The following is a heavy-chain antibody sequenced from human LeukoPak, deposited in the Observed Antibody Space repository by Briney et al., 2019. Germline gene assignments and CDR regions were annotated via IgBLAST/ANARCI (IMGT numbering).Heavy chain of an antibody. D-gene: IGHD7-27*01. J-gene: IGHJ3*02. CDR1: GGSFSGYY. V-gene: IGHV4-34*01. Sequence: RTSETLSLTCAVYGGSFSGYYWSWIRQPPGKGLEWIGEINHSGSTNYNPSLKSRVTISVDTSKNQSSLKLSSVTAADTAVYYCARAGTGAAFDIWGQGTMVTVSS. CDR3: ARAGTGAAFDI. CDR2: INHSGST.